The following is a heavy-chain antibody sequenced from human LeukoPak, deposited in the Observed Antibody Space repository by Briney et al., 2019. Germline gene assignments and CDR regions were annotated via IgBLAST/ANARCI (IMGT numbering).Heavy chain of an antibody. V-gene: IGHV1-69*05. CDR2: IIPIFGTA. CDR1: GGTFSSYA. J-gene: IGHJ6*03. CDR3: ARAERSLYVSSWYKYYYYYYMDV. Sequence: GASVKVSCKASGGTFSSYAISWVRQAPGQGLEWMGGIIPIFGTANYAQKFQGRVTITTDESTSTAYMELSSLRSDDTAVYYCARAERSLYVSSWYKYYYYYYMDVWGKGTTVTVSS. D-gene: IGHD6-13*01.